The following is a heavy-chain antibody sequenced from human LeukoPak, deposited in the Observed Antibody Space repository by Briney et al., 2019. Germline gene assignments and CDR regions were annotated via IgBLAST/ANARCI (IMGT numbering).Heavy chain of an antibody. D-gene: IGHD2-2*02. CDR2: LSASGNRA. J-gene: IGHJ4*02. Sequence: GGSLRLSCAASGFTFSSYSMNWVRQAPGKGLEWVSALSASGNRAYYADSVTGRFTISRDNSKNTLYLQMDSLRAEDTAIYYCVLGILPPAITYDYWGQGTLVTVSS. V-gene: IGHV3-23*01. CDR1: GFTFSSYS. CDR3: VLGILPPAITYDY.